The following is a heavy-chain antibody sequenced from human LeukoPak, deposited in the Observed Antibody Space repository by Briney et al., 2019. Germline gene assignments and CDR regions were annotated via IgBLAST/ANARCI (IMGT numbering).Heavy chain of an antibody. CDR3: AKTVAGYWYFDL. J-gene: IGHJ2*01. V-gene: IGHV4-59*08. D-gene: IGHD6-19*01. Sequence: SETLSPTCTVSGGSISHYFWSWIRQPPGKALEWIGYIYYSGSTNYNPSLKSRVTISVDTSKNQFSLKLSSVTAADTAVYYCAKTVAGYWYFDLWGRGTLVTVSS. CDR1: GGSISHYF. CDR2: IYYSGST.